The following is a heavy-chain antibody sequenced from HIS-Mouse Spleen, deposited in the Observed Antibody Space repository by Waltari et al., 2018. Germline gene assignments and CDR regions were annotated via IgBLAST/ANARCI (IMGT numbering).Heavy chain of an antibody. V-gene: IGHV1-18*01. Sequence: QVQLVPSGAEVKKPGASVKVSCKAAGYTCTRYASSWGRRAPGQGLEWMGWISAYNGNTNYAQKLQGRVTMTTDTSTSTAYMELRSLRSDDTAVYYCARDRKVRPENYFDYWGQGTLVTVSS. J-gene: IGHJ4*02. CDR1: GYTCTRYA. CDR3: ARDRKVRPENYFDY. D-gene: IGHD6-6*01. CDR2: ISAYNGNT.